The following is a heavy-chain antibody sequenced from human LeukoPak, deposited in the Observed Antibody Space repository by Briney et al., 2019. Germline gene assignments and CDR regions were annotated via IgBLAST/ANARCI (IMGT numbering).Heavy chain of an antibody. Sequence: PGGSLRLSCAAPGFSVRSNYMSWVRQSPRKALEWVSIMYSGSSTDYADSVKGRFIISRDHSKNTLYLQMNSLRAEDTAVYYCARDRYCSGGNCYGDAFDIWGQGTMVTVSS. J-gene: IGHJ3*02. CDR2: MYSGSST. D-gene: IGHD2-15*01. CDR1: GFSVRSNY. CDR3: ARDRYCSGGNCYGDAFDI. V-gene: IGHV3-53*01.